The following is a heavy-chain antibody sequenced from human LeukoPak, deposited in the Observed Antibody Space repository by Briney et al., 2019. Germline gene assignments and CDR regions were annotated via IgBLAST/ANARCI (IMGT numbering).Heavy chain of an antibody. J-gene: IGHJ4*02. CDR1: GFTFSSYA. CDR3: ARDEERYYYGSGSLIDY. CDR2: ISYDGSNK. D-gene: IGHD3-10*01. Sequence: GGSLRLSCAASGFTFSSYAMHWVRRAPGKGLEWVALISYDGSNKFYADSVKGRFTISSDISKNTLSLQMNSLRAEDTAVYYCARDEERYYYGSGSLIDYWGQGTLVTVSS. V-gene: IGHV3-30-3*01.